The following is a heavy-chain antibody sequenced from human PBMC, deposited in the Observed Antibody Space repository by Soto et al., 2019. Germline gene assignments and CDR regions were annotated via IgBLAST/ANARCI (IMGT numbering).Heavy chain of an antibody. V-gene: IGHV3-30*18. CDR2: ISYDGSNK. D-gene: IGHD6-19*01. CDR3: AKLYGEAVAGRAFDY. Sequence: PGGSLRLSCAASGFTFSSYGMNWVRQAPGRGLESVAVISYDGSNKYYADSVKGRFTISRDNSKHTLYLQMNSLRAEDTAVYYCAKLYGEAVAGRAFDYWGQGTLVTVSS. J-gene: IGHJ4*02. CDR1: GFTFSSYG.